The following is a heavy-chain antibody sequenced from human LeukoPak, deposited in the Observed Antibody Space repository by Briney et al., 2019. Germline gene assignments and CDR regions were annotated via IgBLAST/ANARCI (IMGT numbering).Heavy chain of an antibody. CDR2: INHSGST. CDR3: ARGWGLRDFDI. Sequence: TSETLSLTCAVYGGSFSGYYWSWIRQPPGKGLEWIGEINHSGSTNYNPSLKSRVTISVDTSKNQFSLKLSSVTAADTAVYYCARGWGLRDFDIWGQGTMVTVSS. J-gene: IGHJ3*02. D-gene: IGHD3-16*01. CDR1: GGSFSGYY. V-gene: IGHV4-34*01.